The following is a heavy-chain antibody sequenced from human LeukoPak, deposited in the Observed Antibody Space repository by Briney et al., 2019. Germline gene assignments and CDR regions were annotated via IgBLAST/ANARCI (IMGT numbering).Heavy chain of an antibody. Sequence: SETLSLTCAVYGGSFSGYYWSWIRQPPGKGLEWIGEINHSGSTNYNPSLKSRVTISVDTSKNQFSLKLSSVTAADTAVYYCARGWGYCSSTSCYYYYYYGMDVWGQGTTVTVSS. D-gene: IGHD2-2*01. CDR2: INHSGST. CDR1: GGSFSGYY. V-gene: IGHV4-34*01. J-gene: IGHJ6*02. CDR3: ARGWGYCSSTSCYYYYYYGMDV.